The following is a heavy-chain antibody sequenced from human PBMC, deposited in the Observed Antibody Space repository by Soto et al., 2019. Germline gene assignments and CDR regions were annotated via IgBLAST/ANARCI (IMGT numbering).Heavy chain of an antibody. J-gene: IGHJ4*02. D-gene: IGHD6-6*01. CDR2: IYDIGSA. V-gene: IGHV4-31*03. CDR3: ARASSSSSAIDS. CDR1: GESISSGGYY. Sequence: QVQLQESGPGLVKPSQTLSLTCTVSGESISSGGYYWSWIRQHPGKGLEWIGYIYDIGSAYYNPSLKSRVRISMDTSKNQFAMRLSSVTAADTAVYYCARASSSSSAIDSWGQGTLITVSS.